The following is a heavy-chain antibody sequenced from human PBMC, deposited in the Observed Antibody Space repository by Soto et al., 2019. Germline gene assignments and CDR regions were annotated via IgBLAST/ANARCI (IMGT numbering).Heavy chain of an antibody. D-gene: IGHD4-17*01. CDR1: GFTFSTYT. CDR3: AKDMRPDGVWDFDY. J-gene: IGHJ4*02. CDR2: VSQDGTA. V-gene: IGHV3-23*01. Sequence: VQLLESGGGLAQPGGSLRPSCAASGFTFSTYTMAWVHQAPGRGPEWVAGVSQDGTAHYADSVKGRFTISRDNSRDTVYLQMITLRGEDTAVYYCAKDMRPDGVWDFDYWGQGTLVTVSS.